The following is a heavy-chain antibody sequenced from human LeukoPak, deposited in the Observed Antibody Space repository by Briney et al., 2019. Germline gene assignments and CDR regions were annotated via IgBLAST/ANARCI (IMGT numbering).Heavy chain of an antibody. CDR3: VRDLYSTFDSSNLNSDF. Sequence: SGGSLRLSCAASGFTFSSYGMHWVRQAPGKGLERVAFIRYDGSNKYYADSVKGRFTISRDNSKNTLYLQMSNLRAEDTAVYYCVRDLYSTFDSSNLNSDFWGQGTLVTVSS. J-gene: IGHJ4*02. CDR2: IRYDGSNK. V-gene: IGHV3-30*02. D-gene: IGHD5-12*01. CDR1: GFTFSSYG.